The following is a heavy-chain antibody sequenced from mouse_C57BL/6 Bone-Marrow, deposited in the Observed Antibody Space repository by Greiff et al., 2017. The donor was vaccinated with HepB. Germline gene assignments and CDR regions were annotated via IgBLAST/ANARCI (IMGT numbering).Heavy chain of an antibody. Sequence: EVQLQQSGPELVKPGASVKISCKASGYTFTDYYMNWVKQSHGKSLEWIGDINPNNGGTSYNQKLKGKATLTVDQSSSTAYMALRSLTSEDSAVYYYAIPPEQFRLAYAMDYWGQGTSVTVSS. CDR1: GYTFTDYY. CDR2: INPNNGGT. CDR3: AIPPEQFRLAYAMDY. J-gene: IGHJ4*01. V-gene: IGHV1-26*01. D-gene: IGHD3-2*02.